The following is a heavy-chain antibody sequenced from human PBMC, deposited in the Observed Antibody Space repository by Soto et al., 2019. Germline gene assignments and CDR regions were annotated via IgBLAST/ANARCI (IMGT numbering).Heavy chain of an antibody. D-gene: IGHD2-8*01. CDR2: INEDGSKK. CDR1: GFTFSRYY. J-gene: IGHJ4*02. Sequence: GGSLRLSCVASGFTFSRYYMMWVRQAPGKGLEWVANINEDGSKKYHVDSMKGRFTISRDNAKNSLYLQMNSLRAEDMAVYYCARELNGGPDYWGQGTLVTVSS. CDR3: ARELNGGPDY. V-gene: IGHV3-7*01.